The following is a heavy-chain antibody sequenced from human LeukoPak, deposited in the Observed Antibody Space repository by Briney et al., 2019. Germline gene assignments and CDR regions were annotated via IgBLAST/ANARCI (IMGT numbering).Heavy chain of an antibody. CDR1: GFTFSDHY. Sequence: GGSLRLSCAPSGFTFSDHYMSWIRQAPGKGLEWISYISISGSVIYYADSVKGRFTISRDNAKNSLSLQMNSLRAEDTAVYYCARDGLLWFGADKGTLDYWGQGTLVTVSS. D-gene: IGHD3-10*01. CDR2: ISISGSVI. J-gene: IGHJ4*02. CDR3: ARDGLLWFGADKGTLDY. V-gene: IGHV3-11*01.